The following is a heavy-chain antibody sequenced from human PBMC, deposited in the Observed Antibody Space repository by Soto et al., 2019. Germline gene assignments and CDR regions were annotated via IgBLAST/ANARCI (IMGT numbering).Heavy chain of an antibody. Sequence: QVQLVQSGAEVKKPGSSVKVSCKASGGTFSSYAISWVRQAPGQGLEWMGGIIPIFGTANYAQKFQGRVTITADESTRKAYMERSSLRAEDTALYYCARARGVPAATGMVYYYYYGMVVWGQGTTVTVSS. J-gene: IGHJ6*02. CDR2: IIPIFGTA. CDR1: GGTFSSYA. CDR3: ARARGVPAATGMVYYYYYGMVV. D-gene: IGHD2-2*01. V-gene: IGHV1-69*01.